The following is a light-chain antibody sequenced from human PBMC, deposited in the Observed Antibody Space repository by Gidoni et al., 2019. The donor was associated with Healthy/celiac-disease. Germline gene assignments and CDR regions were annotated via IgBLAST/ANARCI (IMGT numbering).Light chain of an antibody. J-gene: IGKJ4*01. V-gene: IGKV3-11*01. CDR2: DAS. Sequence: EIVLTQSPATLSLSPGERATLSCRASQSVSSYLAWYQQKPGQSPRLLIDDASNRATGIPDRFSGSGSGTDFTLTISSLEPEDFAVYYCQQRSNWPPLTFXGXTKVEIK. CDR1: QSVSSY. CDR3: QQRSNWPPLT.